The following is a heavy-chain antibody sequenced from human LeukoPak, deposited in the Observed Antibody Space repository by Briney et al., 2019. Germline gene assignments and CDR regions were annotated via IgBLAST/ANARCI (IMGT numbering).Heavy chain of an antibody. V-gene: IGHV3-23*01. CDR2: ISGSGGST. J-gene: IGHJ4*02. CDR3: ARVSVGIDY. CDR1: GFTFSNYG. D-gene: IGHD2-21*01. Sequence: GGSLRLSCAASGFTFSNYGLTWIRQAPGKGLEWVSGISGSGGSTHYADSVKGRFTISRDNAKNSLYLQMNSLRAEDTAVYYCARVSVGIDYWGQGTLVTVSS.